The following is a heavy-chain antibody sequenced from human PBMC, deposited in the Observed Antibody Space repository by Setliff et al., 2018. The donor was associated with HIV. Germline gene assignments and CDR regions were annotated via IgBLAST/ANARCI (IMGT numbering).Heavy chain of an antibody. D-gene: IGHD1-20*01. J-gene: IGHJ6*03. CDR3: AREARYQDRYYYYMDV. CDR1: GYTFTSYY. Sequence: GASVKVSCKASGYTFTSYYLHWVRQAPGQGLEWMGIINPRGGSTTYAQKFQGRVTMTRDTSASTVYMELSSLRSEDTAVYYCAREARYQDRYYYYMDVWGKGTTVTVSS. V-gene: IGHV1-46*03. CDR2: INPRGGST.